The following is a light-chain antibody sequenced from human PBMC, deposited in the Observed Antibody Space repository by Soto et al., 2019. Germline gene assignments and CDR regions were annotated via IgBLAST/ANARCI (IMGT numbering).Light chain of an antibody. V-gene: IGKV3-15*01. J-gene: IGKJ1*01. CDR2: GAS. CDR1: QSVSSSY. CDR3: QHYNNWPRT. Sequence: IGLTQSPGTLSLSPGERATLHCRASQSVSSSYLAWYQQKPGQAPRLLIYGASTRATGIPAGFSGSGSGTEFTLTISSLQSEDFAVYYCQHYNNWPRTFGQGTKVDI.